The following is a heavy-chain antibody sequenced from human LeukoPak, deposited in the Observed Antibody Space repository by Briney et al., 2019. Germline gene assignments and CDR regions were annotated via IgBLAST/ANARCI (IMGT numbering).Heavy chain of an antibody. D-gene: IGHD6-19*01. V-gene: IGHV3-7*03. CDR1: GFTFTSYW. CDR3: VLGSGWHDSH. J-gene: IGHJ4*02. Sequence: GGSLRLSCAASGFTFTSYWMHWMRQAPGKGLEWVANMKQDGSEIYYVDSVKGRFTISSDNAKKSLYLQMSSLRVEDTAVYYCVLGSGWHDSHWGQGTLVTVSS. CDR2: MKQDGSEI.